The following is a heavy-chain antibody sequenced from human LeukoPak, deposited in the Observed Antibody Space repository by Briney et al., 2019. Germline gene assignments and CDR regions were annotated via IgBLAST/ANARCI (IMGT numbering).Heavy chain of an antibody. D-gene: IGHD1-26*01. V-gene: IGHV3-30*02. CDR1: GFTFSSYG. CDR2: IRYDGSNK. CDR3: AKERVLGIVGSPPDY. Sequence: YPGGSLRLSCAASGFTFSSYGMHWVRQAPGKGLEWVAFIRYDGSNKYYADSVKGRFTISRDNSKNTLYLQMNSLRAEDTAVYYCAKERVLGIVGSPPDYWGQGTLVTVSS. J-gene: IGHJ4*02.